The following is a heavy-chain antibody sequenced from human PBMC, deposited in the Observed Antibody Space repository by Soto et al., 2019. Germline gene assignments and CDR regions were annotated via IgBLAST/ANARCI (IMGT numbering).Heavy chain of an antibody. CDR1: GYTFTSYA. V-gene: IGHV1-3*05. CDR2: INAGNGNT. D-gene: IGHD3-22*01. CDR3: ARGSGYYYWDDY. Sequence: QVQLVQSGAEEKKPGASVKVSCKASGYTFTSYAMHWVRQAPGQRLEWMGWINAGNGNTKYSQKFQGRVTITRDTSASTADMELSRLRSDDTAVYYCARGSGYYYWDDYWGQGTLVTVSS. J-gene: IGHJ4*02.